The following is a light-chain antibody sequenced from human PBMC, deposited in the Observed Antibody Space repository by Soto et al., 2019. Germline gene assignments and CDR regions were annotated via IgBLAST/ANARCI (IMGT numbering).Light chain of an antibody. CDR3: XKYNSXPLT. CDR2: ATS. J-gene: IGKJ4*01. CDR1: QGIAPY. V-gene: IGKV1-27*01. Sequence: DVQMTQSPSSLSAFVGDRVTITCRASQGIAPYLAWFQQKPGKVPKLLIYATSTLQSGVPSRFXXXXXGTXXXXXXXXXQPEDVGXYYCXKYNSXPLTFGGGTKVEIK.